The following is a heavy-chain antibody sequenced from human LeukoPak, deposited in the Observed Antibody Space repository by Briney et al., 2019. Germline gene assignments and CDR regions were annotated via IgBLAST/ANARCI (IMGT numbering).Heavy chain of an antibody. V-gene: IGHV4-59*08. CDR2: IYYSGST. CDR1: GGSISSHY. Sequence: IPSETLSLTCTVSGGSISSHYWSWIRQPPGKGLEWIGYIYYSGSTNYNPSLKSRVTISVVTSKNQFSLQLNSVTAADTAVYYCAKHDGRGGATMGALDSWGQGSLVTVSS. D-gene: IGHD5-12*01. J-gene: IGHJ4*02. CDR3: AKHDGRGGATMGALDS.